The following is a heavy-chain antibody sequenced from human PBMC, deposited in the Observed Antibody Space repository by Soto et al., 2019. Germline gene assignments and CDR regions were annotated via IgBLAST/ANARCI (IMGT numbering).Heavy chain of an antibody. Sequence: PSETLSLTCTVSRGYVNTFHWSWVRQPAGKGLEWIGRIFPNGNTDYSPSLKSRVTLSVDTSKNQISLKVSSVAAADTAVYYCARRGNYGHYYYGLDVWGQGTTVTVSS. CDR2: IFPNGNT. D-gene: IGHD3-10*01. V-gene: IGHV4-4*07. CDR1: RGYVNTFH. CDR3: ARRGNYGHYYYGLDV. J-gene: IGHJ6*02.